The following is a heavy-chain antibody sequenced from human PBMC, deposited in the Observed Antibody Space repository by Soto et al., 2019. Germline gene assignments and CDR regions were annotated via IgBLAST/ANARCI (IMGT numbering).Heavy chain of an antibody. CDR2: INPSGGST. CDR3: ARNLRPEPAPYGWWFGEDYYYYMDV. J-gene: IGHJ6*03. Sequence: ASVKVSCKASGYTFTSYYMHWVRQAPGQGLEWMGIINPSGGSTSYAQKFQGRVTMTRDTSTSTVYMELSSLRSEDTAVYYCARNLRPEPAPYGWWFGEDYYYYMDVWGKGTTVTVSS. D-gene: IGHD3-10*01. CDR1: GYTFTSYY. V-gene: IGHV1-46*03.